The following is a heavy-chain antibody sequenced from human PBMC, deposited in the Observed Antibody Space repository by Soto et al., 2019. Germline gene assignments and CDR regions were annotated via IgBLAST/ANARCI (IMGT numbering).Heavy chain of an antibody. Sequence: EVQLVESGGGLVKPGGSLRLSCAASGFSISNAWMHWVRQAPGKGLEWVGRVKSKADGGTADYAAPVKGRFTISRDDSKNTQYLQMNSRKMEDTAVYYCNTYPDFWGGHTPLWGQGTLVTVSS. CDR3: NTYPDFWGGHTPL. D-gene: IGHD3-3*01. J-gene: IGHJ4*02. CDR1: GFSISNAW. CDR2: VKSKADGGTA. V-gene: IGHV3-15*07.